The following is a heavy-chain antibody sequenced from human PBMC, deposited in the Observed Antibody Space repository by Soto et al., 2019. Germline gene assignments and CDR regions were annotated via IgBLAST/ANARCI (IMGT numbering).Heavy chain of an antibody. CDR2: IWYDGSNK. V-gene: IGHV3-33*01. D-gene: IGHD3-9*01. CDR3: ARESTYYDILTGYYRGHPGAFDI. J-gene: IGHJ3*02. Sequence: PGGSLRLSCAASGFTFSSYGMHWVRQAPGKGLEWVAVIWYDGSNKYYADSVKGRFTISRDNSKNTLYLQMNSLRAEDTAVYYCARESTYYDILTGYYRGHPGAFDIWGQGTIVTVSS. CDR1: GFTFSSYG.